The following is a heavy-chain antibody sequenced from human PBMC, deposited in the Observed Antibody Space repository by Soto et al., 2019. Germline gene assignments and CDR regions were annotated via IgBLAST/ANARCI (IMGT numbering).Heavy chain of an antibody. CDR1: GFTFSSYA. D-gene: IGHD6-6*01. CDR2: ISGSGGST. V-gene: IGHV3-23*01. Sequence: GGSLRLSCAASGFTFSSYAMSWVRQAPGKGLEWVSAISGSGGSTYYADSVKGRFTISRDNSKNTLYLQMNSLRAEDTAVYYCAKAMYSSSSFLDYYYMDVWGKGTTVTVSS. J-gene: IGHJ6*03. CDR3: AKAMYSSSSFLDYYYMDV.